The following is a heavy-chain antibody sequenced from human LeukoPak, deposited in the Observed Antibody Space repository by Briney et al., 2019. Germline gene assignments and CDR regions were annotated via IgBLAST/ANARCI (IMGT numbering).Heavy chain of an antibody. CDR1: GYTFTGYY. CDR2: INPNSGGT. Sequence: ASVKVSCKASGYTFTGYYMHWVRQAPGQGLEWMGWINPNSGGTNYAQKFQGRVTMTRDTSISTAYMELSRLRSDDTAVYYCAREYSGSYGLDYWGQGTLVTVSS. D-gene: IGHD1-26*01. CDR3: AREYSGSYGLDY. J-gene: IGHJ4*02. V-gene: IGHV1-2*02.